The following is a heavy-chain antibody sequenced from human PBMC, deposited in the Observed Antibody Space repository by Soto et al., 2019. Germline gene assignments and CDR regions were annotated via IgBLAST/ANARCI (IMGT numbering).Heavy chain of an antibody. CDR1: GFTVKSAY. Sequence: VQLVETGGGLIQPGGSLSLSCASSGFTVKSAYMAWVRQAPGKGLEWVSTIYSGGSTYYADPVKGRFSISRDNDKNTLYLQLNSLRAEDTAVYYGARVQRGNQFDDWGQGTLVTVSS. J-gene: IGHJ5*02. CDR3: ARVQRGNQFDD. CDR2: IYSGGST. V-gene: IGHV3-53*02.